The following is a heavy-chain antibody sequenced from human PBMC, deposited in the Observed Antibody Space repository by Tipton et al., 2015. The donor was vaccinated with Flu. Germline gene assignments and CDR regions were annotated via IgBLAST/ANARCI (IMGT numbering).Heavy chain of an antibody. CDR3: AKVIPELVAGLDY. CDR2: ISGGGAIR. D-gene: IGHD6-19*01. CDR1: GFTFSRYA. V-gene: IGHV3-23*01. J-gene: IGHJ4*02. Sequence: SLRLPCAASGFTFSRYAMTWVRQAPGKGLEWVSAISGGGAIRYFADSVKGRFTISRDNSKNMLYLQMNSLRPEDTAIYYCAKVIPELVAGLDYWGQGTLVSVPS.